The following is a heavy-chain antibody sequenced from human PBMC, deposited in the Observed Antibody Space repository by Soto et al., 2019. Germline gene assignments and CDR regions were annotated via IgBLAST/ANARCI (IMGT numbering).Heavy chain of an antibody. CDR3: ARDKITGLFDY. CDR2: INHSGST. CDR1: GGSFSGYY. V-gene: IGHV4-34*01. D-gene: IGHD2-8*02. J-gene: IGHJ4*02. Sequence: QVQLQQWGAGLLKPSETLSLTCAVYGGSFSGYYLTWIRQPPGTGLELIGEINHSGSTNYNPSLKSRVTISVDTSKNQFSLKLTSVTAADTAVYYCARDKITGLFDYWGQGTLVTVSS.